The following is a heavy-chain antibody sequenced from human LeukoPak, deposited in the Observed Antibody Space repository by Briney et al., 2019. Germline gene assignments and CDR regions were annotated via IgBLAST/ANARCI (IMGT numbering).Heavy chain of an antibody. CDR2: MSPNSGNT. J-gene: IGHJ4*02. CDR3: ARALQNSITIFGVVNFDY. V-gene: IGHV1-8*03. CDR1: GYTLTSYD. Sequence: ASVKVSCKASGYTLTSYDINWVRQATGQGLEWMGWMSPNSGNTGYAQKFQGRVTITRNTSISTAYMELSSLRSEDTAVYYCARALQNSITIFGVVNFDYWGQGTLVTVSS. D-gene: IGHD3-3*01.